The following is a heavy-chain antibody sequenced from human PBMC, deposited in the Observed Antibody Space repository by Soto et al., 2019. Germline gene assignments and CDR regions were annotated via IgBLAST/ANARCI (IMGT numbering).Heavy chain of an antibody. CDR2: ISGSGDSA. Sequence: GGSLRLSCAASGFTFYSYAMTWVRQAPGKALEWVSTISGSGDSAYYADSVKGRFSISRDNYKNTVSLQMNSLRAENTAVYFCARVWERTVTTRNYFYGIDVWGRGTTVIVS. V-gene: IGHV3-23*01. J-gene: IGHJ6*02. D-gene: IGHD4-17*01. CDR3: ARVWERTVTTRNYFYGIDV. CDR1: GFTFYSYA.